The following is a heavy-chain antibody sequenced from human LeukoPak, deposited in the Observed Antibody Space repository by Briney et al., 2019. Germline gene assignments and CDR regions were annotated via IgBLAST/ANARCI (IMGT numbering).Heavy chain of an antibody. CDR3: AKMPGYSRPRDY. V-gene: IGHV3-33*06. Sequence: GGSLRLSCAASGFTFSSYGMHWVRQAPGKGLEWVAVIWYDGSNKYYADSVKGRFTISRDNSKNTLYLQMNSLRAEDTAVYYCAKMPGYSRPRDYWGQGTLVTVSS. CDR2: IWYDGSNK. J-gene: IGHJ4*02. CDR1: GFTFSSYG. D-gene: IGHD5-12*01.